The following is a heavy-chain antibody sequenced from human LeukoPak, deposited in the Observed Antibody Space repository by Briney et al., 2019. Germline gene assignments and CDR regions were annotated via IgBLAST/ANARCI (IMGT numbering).Heavy chain of an antibody. J-gene: IGHJ4*02. CDR2: ISGSGGST. D-gene: IGHD4-11*01. CDR1: GFTFSSYA. Sequence: PGGSLRLSCAASGFTFSSYAMSWVRQAPGKELEWVSAISGSGGSTYYADSVKGRFTISRDNSKNTLYLQMNSLRAEDTAVYYCAKGPTVTRNYYFDYWGQGTLVTVSS. V-gene: IGHV3-23*01. CDR3: AKGPTVTRNYYFDY.